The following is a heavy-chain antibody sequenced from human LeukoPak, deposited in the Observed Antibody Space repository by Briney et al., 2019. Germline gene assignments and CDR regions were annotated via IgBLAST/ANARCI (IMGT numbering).Heavy chain of an antibody. Sequence: GESLKISCKGSGYSFNTYWIGWVRQMPGKGLEWMGIIYPGDSDTRYSPSFQGQVTISADKSISTAYLQWSSLKAPDTAIYYCARGPYSSSGDDWGQGTLVTVSS. CDR3: ARGPYSSSGDD. D-gene: IGHD6-6*01. CDR1: GYSFNTYW. J-gene: IGHJ4*02. CDR2: IYPGDSDT. V-gene: IGHV5-51*01.